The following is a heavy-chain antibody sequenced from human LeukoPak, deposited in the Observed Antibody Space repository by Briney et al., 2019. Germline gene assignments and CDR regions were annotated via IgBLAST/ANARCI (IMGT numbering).Heavy chain of an antibody. Sequence: SETLSLTCTVSGGSISSSSYYWGWIRQPPGKGLEWIGSIYYSGSTYYNPSLKSRVTISVDTSKNQFSLKLSSVTAADTAVYYCARGYSYTTIDYWGQGTLVTVSS. J-gene: IGHJ4*02. CDR3: ARGYSYTTIDY. D-gene: IGHD5-18*01. CDR1: GGSISSSSYY. V-gene: IGHV4-39*07. CDR2: IYYSGST.